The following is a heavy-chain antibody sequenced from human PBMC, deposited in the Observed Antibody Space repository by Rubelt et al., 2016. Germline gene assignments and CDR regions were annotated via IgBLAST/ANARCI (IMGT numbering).Heavy chain of an antibody. CDR3: ARGKEGPVKGAFDI. J-gene: IGHJ3*02. CDR2: INHSGST. CDR1: GGSFSGYY. V-gene: IGHV4-34*01. Sequence: QVQLQQWGAGLLKPSETLSLTCAVYGGSFSGYYWSWIRQPPGKGLEWIGEINHSGSTNYNPSLKSRVTISVDTSKNQFSLKLSSVTAADTAVYYCARGKEGPVKGAFDIWGQGTMVTVSS. D-gene: IGHD4-11*01.